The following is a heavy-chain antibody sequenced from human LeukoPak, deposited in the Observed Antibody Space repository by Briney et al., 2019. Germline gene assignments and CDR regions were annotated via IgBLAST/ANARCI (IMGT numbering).Heavy chain of an antibody. D-gene: IGHD4-11*01. J-gene: IGHJ4*02. CDR1: GDSMSGSTYY. CDR3: GRLGIHKPYSLDY. Sequence: PSETLSLTCSVSGDSMSGSTYYWAWVRQPPGKGLEWVGSGYYRGTNYYDPSLKNRATITLDSRNQFSLRLTSVTAADTAVYYCGRLGIHKPYSLDYWGQGTLVTVSS. CDR2: GYYRGTN. V-gene: IGHV4-39*01.